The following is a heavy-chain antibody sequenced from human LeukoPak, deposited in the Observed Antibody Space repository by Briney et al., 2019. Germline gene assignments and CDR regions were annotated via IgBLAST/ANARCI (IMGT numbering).Heavy chain of an antibody. J-gene: IGHJ4*02. D-gene: IGHD3-16*01. CDR1: GDSISTYY. CDR2: INQNGRA. V-gene: IGHV4-59*01. Sequence: KTSETLFLTCTVSGDSISTYYWSWVRQAPGKGLEWFGYINQNGRANYNPSLRSRATIFLDSSKNQFSLTLTFVTTADTAVYYCARGPSHGGSYFHSWGQGILVTISS. CDR3: ARGPSHGGSYFHS.